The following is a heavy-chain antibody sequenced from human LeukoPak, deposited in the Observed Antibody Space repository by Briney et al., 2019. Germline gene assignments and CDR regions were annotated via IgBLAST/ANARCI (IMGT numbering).Heavy chain of an antibody. Sequence: NPGGSLRLSCAASRFTFSDYYMSWIRQAPGKGLEWVSYISSGGSTIYYADSVKGRFTISRDNAKNSLYLQMNSLRAEDTAVYYCARGRGSYSSGWYYFGYWGQGTLVTVSS. CDR2: ISSGGSTI. D-gene: IGHD6-19*01. CDR3: ARGRGSYSSGWYYFGY. J-gene: IGHJ4*02. CDR1: RFTFSDYY. V-gene: IGHV3-11*01.